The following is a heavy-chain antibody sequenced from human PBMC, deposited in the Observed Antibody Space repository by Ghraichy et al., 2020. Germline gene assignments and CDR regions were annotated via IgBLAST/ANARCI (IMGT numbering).Heavy chain of an antibody. D-gene: IGHD5-24*01. V-gene: IGHV3-74*01. CDR1: GFTFSSYW. CDR2: INSDGSST. Sequence: GGSLRLSCAASGFTFSSYWMHWVRQAPGKGLVWVSRINSDGSSTSYADSVKGRFTISIDNAKNTLYLQMNSLRAEDTAVYYCARVSVEMAIDYWGQGTLVTVSS. CDR3: ARVSVEMAIDY. J-gene: IGHJ4*02.